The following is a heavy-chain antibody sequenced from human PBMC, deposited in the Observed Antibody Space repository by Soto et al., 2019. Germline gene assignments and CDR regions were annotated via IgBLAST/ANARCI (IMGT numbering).Heavy chain of an antibody. D-gene: IGHD7-27*01. V-gene: IGHV4-30-4*01. CDR1: GDSISNLDYF. CDR3: ARGRYCLTGRCFPNWFDS. CDR2: IYKSATT. Sequence: NPSETLSLTCSVSGDSISNLDYFWAWIRQPPGQALEYIGYIYKSATTYYNPSFESRVAISVYTSKSQFSLNVTSVTAADTAVYFCARGRYCLTGRCFPNWFDSWGQGALVTVTS. J-gene: IGHJ5*01.